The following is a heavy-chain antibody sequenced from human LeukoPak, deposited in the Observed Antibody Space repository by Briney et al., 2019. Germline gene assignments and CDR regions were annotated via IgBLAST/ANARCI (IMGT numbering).Heavy chain of an antibody. J-gene: IGHJ5*02. CDR2: ISGSGGST. CDR3: AKGGGQGIAARP. V-gene: IGHV3-23*01. D-gene: IGHD6-6*01. Sequence: GGSLRLSCAASGFTFSSYAMSWVRQAPGKGLEWVSAISGSGGSTYYADSVKGRFTISGDNSKNTLYLQMNSLRAEDTAVYYCAKGGGQGIAARPGGQGTLVTVSS. CDR1: GFTFSSYA.